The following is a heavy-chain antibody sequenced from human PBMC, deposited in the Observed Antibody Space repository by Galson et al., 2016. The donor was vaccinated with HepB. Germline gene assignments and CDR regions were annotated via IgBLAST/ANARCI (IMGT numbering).Heavy chain of an antibody. CDR2: IGNRGGIM. CDR1: GFTFSDYY. CDR3: ARVGVGLDFDY. J-gene: IGHJ4*02. Sequence: SLRLSCAASGFTFSDYYMSWIRQAPGKGLEWVSFIGNRGGIMYYADSMKGRFTISRDNAKNSLYLQMNTLRAEDTAVYYCARVGVGLDFDYWGRGTLVTVSS. V-gene: IGHV3-11*01.